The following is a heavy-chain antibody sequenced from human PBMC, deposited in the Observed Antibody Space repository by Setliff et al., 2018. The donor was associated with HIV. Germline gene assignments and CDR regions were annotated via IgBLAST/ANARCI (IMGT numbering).Heavy chain of an antibody. CDR1: GESFSAYY. CDR2: TNHSGST. V-gene: IGHV4-34*01. CDR3: ARDGYSGYANN. J-gene: IGHJ4*02. D-gene: IGHD5-12*01. Sequence: PSETLSLTCAVYGESFSAYYWSWIRQPPGKGLEWIGQTNHSGSTNYNPSLKSRVTISVDTSKNQFSLKLSSVTAADTAVYYCARDGYSGYANNWGQGTLVTVSS.